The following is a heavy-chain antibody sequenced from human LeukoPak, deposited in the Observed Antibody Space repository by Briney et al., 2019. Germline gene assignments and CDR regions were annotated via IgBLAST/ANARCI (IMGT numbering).Heavy chain of an antibody. Sequence: PSGTLSLTCAVYGGSFSGYYWSWIRQPPGKGLEWIGEINHSGSTNYNPSLKSRVTISVDTSKNQFSLKLSSVTAADTAVYYALGYCSSTSCRANDAFDIWGQGTMVTVSS. V-gene: IGHV4-34*01. J-gene: IGHJ3*02. CDR2: INHSGST. CDR3: LGYCSSTSCRANDAFDI. D-gene: IGHD2-2*01. CDR1: GGSFSGYY.